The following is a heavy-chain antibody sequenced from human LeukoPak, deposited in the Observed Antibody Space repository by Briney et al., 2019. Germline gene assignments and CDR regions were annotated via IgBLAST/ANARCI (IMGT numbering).Heavy chain of an antibody. CDR1: GGSFSGYY. V-gene: IGHV4-34*01. Sequence: SETLSLTCAVYGGSFSGYYWSWIRQPPGKGLEWIGEINHSGSTNYNPSLKSRVTISVDTSKNQFSLKLSSVTAADTAVYYCARLVAATRFGYYYYGMDVWGQGTTVTVSS. CDR2: INHSGST. J-gene: IGHJ6*02. D-gene: IGHD2-15*01. CDR3: ARLVAATRFGYYYYGMDV.